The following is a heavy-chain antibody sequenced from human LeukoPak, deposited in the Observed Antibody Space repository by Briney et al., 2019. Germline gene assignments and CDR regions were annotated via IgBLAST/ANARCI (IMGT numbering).Heavy chain of an antibody. Sequence: PSETLSLTCTVSGVSISSSNSYWGWIRQPPGKGLEWIGSIYYSGNTYYNASLKSQVSISIDTSKNQFSLRLTSVTAADTAVYYCASRYSSSSPLYYYYYHMDVWGKGTTVTVSS. J-gene: IGHJ6*03. CDR3: ASRYSSSSPLYYYYYHMDV. V-gene: IGHV4-39*01. CDR1: GVSISSSNSY. D-gene: IGHD6-6*01. CDR2: IYYSGNT.